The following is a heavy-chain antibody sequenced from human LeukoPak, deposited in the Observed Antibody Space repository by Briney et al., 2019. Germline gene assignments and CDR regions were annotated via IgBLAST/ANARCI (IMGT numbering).Heavy chain of an antibody. V-gene: IGHV1-69*13. Sequence: ASVKVSCKASGGTFSSYAISWVRQAPGQGLERMGGIIPIFGTANYAQKFQGRVTITADESTSTAYMELSSLRSEDTAVYYCALGPAANEYDSSGYFHYWGQGTLVTVSS. CDR2: IIPIFGTA. D-gene: IGHD3-22*01. CDR1: GGTFSSYA. J-gene: IGHJ4*02. CDR3: ALGPAANEYDSSGYFHY.